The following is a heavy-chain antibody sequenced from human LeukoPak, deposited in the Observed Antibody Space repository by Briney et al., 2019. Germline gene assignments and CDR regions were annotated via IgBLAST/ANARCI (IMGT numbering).Heavy chain of an antibody. Sequence: GGSLRLPCAASGFTFSSYSMNWVRQAPGKGLEWVSSISSSSSYIYYADSVKGRFTISRDNAKNSLYLQMNSLRAEDTAVYYCARAYSSSSGGPLDYWGQGTLVTVSS. CDR1: GFTFSSYS. CDR2: ISSSSSYI. CDR3: ARAYSSSSGGPLDY. V-gene: IGHV3-21*01. D-gene: IGHD6-6*01. J-gene: IGHJ4*02.